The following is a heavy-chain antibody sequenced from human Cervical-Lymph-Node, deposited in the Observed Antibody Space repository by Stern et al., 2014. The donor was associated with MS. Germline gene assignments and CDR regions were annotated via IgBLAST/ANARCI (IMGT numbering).Heavy chain of an antibody. Sequence: QVQLQESGPGLVKPSGTLSLTCDVSGDSINGSYWWTWVRQPPGKGLEWIGEIYHSGSTNYNPSLKSRVTIVVDKAKNQFSLKLISVTAADTAVYYCARDLGKVAGYWGQGTLVTVSS. V-gene: IGHV4-4*02. J-gene: IGHJ4*02. CDR2: IYHSGST. CDR1: GDSINGSYW. CDR3: ARDLGKVAGY. D-gene: IGHD2-15*01.